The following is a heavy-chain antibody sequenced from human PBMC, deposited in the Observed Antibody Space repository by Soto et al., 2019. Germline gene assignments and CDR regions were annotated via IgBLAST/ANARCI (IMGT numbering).Heavy chain of an antibody. D-gene: IGHD6-19*01. CDR1: GFTFSSYG. CDR2: ISYDGSNK. Sequence: GGSLRLSCAASGFTFSSYGMHWVRQAPGKGLELVAVISYDGSNKYYADSVKGRFTISRDNSKNTLYLQMNSLRAEDTAVYYCANSMRIAVAGTLLPDYWGQGTLVTVSS. V-gene: IGHV3-30*18. J-gene: IGHJ4*02. CDR3: ANSMRIAVAGTLLPDY.